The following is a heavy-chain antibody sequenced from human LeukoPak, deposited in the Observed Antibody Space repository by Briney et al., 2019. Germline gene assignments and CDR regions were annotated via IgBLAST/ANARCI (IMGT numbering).Heavy chain of an antibody. CDR2: IYYSGST. Sequence: SETLSLTCTVSGGSISSYYWSWIRQPPGKGLEWIGYIYYSGSTNYNPSLKSRVTISVDTSKNQFSLKLSSVTAADTAVYYCARHAPYRLPYSSGWYVPADYYYYMDVWCKGTTVTVSS. J-gene: IGHJ6*03. CDR3: ARHAPYRLPYSSGWYVPADYYYYMDV. V-gene: IGHV4-59*08. CDR1: GGSISSYY. D-gene: IGHD6-19*01.